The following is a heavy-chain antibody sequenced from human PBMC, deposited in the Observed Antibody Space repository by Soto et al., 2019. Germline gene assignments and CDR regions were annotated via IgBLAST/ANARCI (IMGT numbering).Heavy chain of an antibody. Sequence: GGSLRLSCAASGFTFSSYGMHWVRQAPGKGLEWVAVIWYDGSNKYYADSVKGRFTISRDNSKNTLYLQMNSLRAEDTAVYYCARDIRSGYSGYDYDYYYYGMDVWGQGTTVTVSS. D-gene: IGHD5-12*01. CDR3: ARDIRSGYSGYDYDYYYYGMDV. V-gene: IGHV3-33*01. J-gene: IGHJ6*02. CDR2: IWYDGSNK. CDR1: GFTFSSYG.